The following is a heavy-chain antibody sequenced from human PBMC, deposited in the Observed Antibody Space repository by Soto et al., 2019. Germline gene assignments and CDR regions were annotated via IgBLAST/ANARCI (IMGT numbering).Heavy chain of an antibody. D-gene: IGHD2-2*01. CDR1: GGSISGGGYY. CDR3: ARADIVVVPAAIDY. Sequence: KPSETLSLTCTVSGGSISGGGYYWSWIRQHPGKGLEWIGDVYYSGSTYYNPSLKSRVTISVDTSKKQFSLKLSSVTAADTAVYYCARADIVVVPAAIDYWGQGTLVTVSS. CDR2: VYYSGST. J-gene: IGHJ4*02. V-gene: IGHV4-31*03.